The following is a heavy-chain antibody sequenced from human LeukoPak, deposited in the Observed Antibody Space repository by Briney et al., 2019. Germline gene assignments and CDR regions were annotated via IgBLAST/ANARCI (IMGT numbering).Heavy chain of an antibody. CDR3: ARGRGLYYDSSGYFDY. D-gene: IGHD3-22*01. Sequence: GESLKISCKGSGCSFTSYWIGWVRQMPGKGLEWMGVIYPGDSDTRYSPSFQGQVTISADKSISTAYLQWSSLKASDTAMYYCARGRGLYYDSSGYFDYWGQGTLVTVSS. CDR1: GCSFTSYW. V-gene: IGHV5-51*01. CDR2: IYPGDSDT. J-gene: IGHJ4*02.